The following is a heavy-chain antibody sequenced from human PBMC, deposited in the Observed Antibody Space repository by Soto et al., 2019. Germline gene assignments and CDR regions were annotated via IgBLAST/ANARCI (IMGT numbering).Heavy chain of an antibody. Sequence: EVQLLESGGGLVQPGGSLRLSCAASGFTFSRYAMSWVRQAPGKGLEWVSAISGSGGSTYYADSVKGRFTISRDNSKNELYLQMNPLRAEDTAVYYCAKDVGKYSSSPAWSDYWGQGNLVTVSS. V-gene: IGHV3-23*01. D-gene: IGHD6-6*01. CDR1: GFTFSRYA. J-gene: IGHJ4*02. CDR2: ISGSGGST. CDR3: AKDVGKYSSSPAWSDY.